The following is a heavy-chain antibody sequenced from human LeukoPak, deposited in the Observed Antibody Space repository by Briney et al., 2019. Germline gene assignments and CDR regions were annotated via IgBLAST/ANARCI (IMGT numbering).Heavy chain of an antibody. D-gene: IGHD3-3*01. CDR3: ARPTDFWSGYYRGGGGYYFDY. CDR2: TNPNSGGT. Sequence: ASVKVSCKASGYTFTGYYMHWVRQAPGQGLEWMGWTNPNSGGTNYAQKFQGRVTMTRDTSISTAYMELSRLRSDDTAVYYCARPTDFWSGYYRGGGGYYFDYWGQGTLVTVSS. V-gene: IGHV1-2*02. CDR1: GYTFTGYY. J-gene: IGHJ4*02.